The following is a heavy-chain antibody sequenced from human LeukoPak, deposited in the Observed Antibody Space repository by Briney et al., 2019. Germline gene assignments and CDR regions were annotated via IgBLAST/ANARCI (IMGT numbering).Heavy chain of an antibody. V-gene: IGHV3-21*01. CDR3: ARGAGSPAFDY. CDR2: ISSSSSYI. J-gene: IGHJ4*02. Sequence: GGSLRLFCAASGFTFSSYSMNWVRQAPGKGLEWVSSISSSSSYIYYADSVKGRFTISRDNAKNSLYLQMNSLRAEDTAVYYCARGAGSPAFDYWGQGTLVTVSS. D-gene: IGHD6-19*01. CDR1: GFTFSSYS.